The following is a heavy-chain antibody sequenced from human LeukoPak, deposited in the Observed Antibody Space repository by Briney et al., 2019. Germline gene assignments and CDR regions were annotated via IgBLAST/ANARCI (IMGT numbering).Heavy chain of an antibody. CDR2: ISGSGTST. CDR1: GFTFSSYA. Sequence: GGSLRLSCAASGFTFSSYAMSWGRQAPGKGLEGVSVISGSGTSTYYADSVKGRFTISRDSPRNTLYLQMNSLRAEDTAVYYCARAGRDGYNYPYFFGYWGQGALVTVSS. D-gene: IGHD5-24*01. CDR3: ARAGRDGYNYPYFFGY. J-gene: IGHJ4*02. V-gene: IGHV3-23*01.